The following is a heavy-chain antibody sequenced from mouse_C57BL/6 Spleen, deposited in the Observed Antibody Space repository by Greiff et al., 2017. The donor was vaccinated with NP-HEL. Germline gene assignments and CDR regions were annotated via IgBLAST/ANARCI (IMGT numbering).Heavy chain of an antibody. CDR3: ARGSSGYAMDY. V-gene: IGHV1-80*01. CDR2: IYPGDGDT. Sequence: QVQLKQSGAELVKPGASVKISCKASGYAFSSYWMNWVKQRPGKGLEWIGQIYPGDGDTNYNGKFKGKATLTADKSSSTAYMQLSSLTSEDSAVYFCARGSSGYAMDYWGQGTSVTVSS. J-gene: IGHJ4*01. CDR1: GYAFSSYW. D-gene: IGHD1-1*01.